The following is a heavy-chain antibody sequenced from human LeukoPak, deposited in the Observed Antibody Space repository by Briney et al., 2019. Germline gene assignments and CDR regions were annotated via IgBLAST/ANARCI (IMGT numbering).Heavy chain of an antibody. CDR2: IYPGDSDT. J-gene: IGHJ3*02. V-gene: IGHV5-51*01. Sequence: GESLKISCKGSGYSFTSYWIGWVRQMPGKGLEWMGIIYPGDSDTRYSPAFQGQVSISADKSISTAYLQWSSLKASDTAMYYCARGPSHSYGAFDIWGQGTMVTVSS. D-gene: IGHD5-18*01. CDR1: GYSFTSYW. CDR3: ARGPSHSYGAFDI.